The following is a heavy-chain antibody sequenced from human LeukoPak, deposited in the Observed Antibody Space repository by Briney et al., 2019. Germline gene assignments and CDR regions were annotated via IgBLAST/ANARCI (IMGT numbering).Heavy chain of an antibody. Sequence: PSETLSLTCTVSGGSISSSSYYWGWIRQPPGKGLEWIGSIYYSGSTYYNPSLKSRVTISVDTSKNQFSLKLSSVTAADTAVYYCARARSSDYWGQGTLVTVSS. CDR3: ARARSSDY. V-gene: IGHV4-39*01. J-gene: IGHJ4*02. CDR1: GGSISSSSYY. CDR2: IYYSGST.